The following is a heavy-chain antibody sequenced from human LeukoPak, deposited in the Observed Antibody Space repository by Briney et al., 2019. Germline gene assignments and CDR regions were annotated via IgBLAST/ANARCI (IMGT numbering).Heavy chain of an antibody. Sequence: GASVKVSCKVSGYTLTELSMHWVRQAPGKGLEWMGGFDPEDGETIYAQKFQGRVTMTEDTSTDTAYMELSSLRSEDTAVYYCATAVTTHYYYYYMDVWGKGTTVTVSS. CDR2: FDPEDGET. D-gene: IGHD4-11*01. CDR3: ATAVTTHYYYYYMDV. J-gene: IGHJ6*03. CDR1: GYTLTELS. V-gene: IGHV1-24*01.